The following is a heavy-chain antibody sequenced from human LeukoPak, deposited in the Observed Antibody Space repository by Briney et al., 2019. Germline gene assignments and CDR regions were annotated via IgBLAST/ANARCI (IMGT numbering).Heavy chain of an antibody. V-gene: IGHV3-7*01. CDR1: GFTFSSNW. CDR3: ARVPAVRGVIDYYYGMDV. J-gene: IGHJ6*02. D-gene: IGHD3-10*01. CDR2: IKQDGSEK. Sequence: GGSLRLSCGASGFTFSSNWMSWVRQAPGKGLEWVANIKQDGSEKYYVDSVKGRFTISRDNAKNSLYLQMNSLRVEDTAVYYCARVPAVRGVIDYYYGMDVWGQATTVTVSS.